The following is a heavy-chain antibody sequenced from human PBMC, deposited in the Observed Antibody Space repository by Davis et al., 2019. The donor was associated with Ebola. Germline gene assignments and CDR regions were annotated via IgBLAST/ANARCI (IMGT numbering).Heavy chain of an antibody. CDR3: AASAGTVGKFDY. CDR2: IVVGSGST. J-gene: IGHJ4*01. D-gene: IGHD1-14*01. V-gene: IGHV1-58*02. Sequence: SVKVSCKASGFTFSSSGMQWVRQARGQRLEWMGGIVVGSGSTTYAQKFRERLTMTRDMSTSTAYMELSSLRFEDTAVYYCAASAGTVGKFDYWGQGTLVTVSS. CDR1: GFTFSSSG.